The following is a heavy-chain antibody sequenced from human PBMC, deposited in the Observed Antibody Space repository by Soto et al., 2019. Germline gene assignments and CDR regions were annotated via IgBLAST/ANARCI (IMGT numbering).Heavy chain of an antibody. V-gene: IGHV4-38-2*01. CDR3: VRQGYGSEPNWFDS. D-gene: IGHD3-10*01. Sequence: PSETLSLTCGVSDYSINNGYYWGWIRQPPGKGLEWIASIYYNGNKYYNPSLKSRVTISVDTSKNHFSLELNSVTAADTAVYYCVRQGYGSEPNWFDSWGRGTLVTVSS. CDR1: DYSINNGYY. CDR2: IYYNGNK. J-gene: IGHJ5*01.